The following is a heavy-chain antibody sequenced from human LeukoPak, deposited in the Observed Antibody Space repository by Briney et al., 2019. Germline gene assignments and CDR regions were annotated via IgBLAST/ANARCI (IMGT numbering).Heavy chain of an antibody. CDR2: ISSSSSYI. CDR3: ARERLSGGGGY. D-gene: IGHD2-15*01. V-gene: IGHV3-21*01. J-gene: IGHJ4*02. Sequence: GGSLRLSCAASGFTFSSYSMNWVRQAPGKGLEWVSSISSSSSYIYYADSVKGRFTISRDNAKNSLYLQMNSLRAEDTAVYYCARERLSGGGGYWGQGTLVTVSS. CDR1: GFTFSSYS.